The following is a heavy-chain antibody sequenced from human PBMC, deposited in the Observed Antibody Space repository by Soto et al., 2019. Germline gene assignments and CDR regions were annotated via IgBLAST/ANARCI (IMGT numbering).Heavy chain of an antibody. D-gene: IGHD6-19*01. CDR1: GYTFTSYG. Sequence: QVQLAQSGAEVKKPGASVKVSCKASGYTFTSYGISWVRQAPGQGLEWMGWMSVYNGNTNYAQKVQGRVTLTTDTSTSTAYMELRSLRSDDTAVYYCARRSHGLIVPGTYYYYMDVWGKGTTVTVSS. J-gene: IGHJ6*03. CDR2: MSVYNGNT. CDR3: ARRSHGLIVPGTYYYYMDV. V-gene: IGHV1-18*01.